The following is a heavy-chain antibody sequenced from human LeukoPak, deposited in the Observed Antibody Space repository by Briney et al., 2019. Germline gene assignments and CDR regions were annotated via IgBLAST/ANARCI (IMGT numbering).Heavy chain of an antibody. CDR2: IYYSGST. D-gene: IGHD3-22*01. CDR3: ARRPFYYYDSSGYYDY. V-gene: IGHV4-39*01. Sequence: SETLFLTCTVSGGSISSSSYYWGWIRQPPGKGLEWIGSIYYSGSTYYNPSLKSRVTISVDTSKNQFSLKLSSVTAADTAVYYCARRPFYYYDSSGYYDYWGQGTLVTVSS. CDR1: GGSISSSSYY. J-gene: IGHJ4*02.